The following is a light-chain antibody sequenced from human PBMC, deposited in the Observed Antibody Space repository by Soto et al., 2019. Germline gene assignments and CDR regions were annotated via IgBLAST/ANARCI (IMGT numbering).Light chain of an antibody. CDR3: QQRHSTPRT. CDR1: QSINSY. J-gene: IGKJ1*01. CDR2: AAS. Sequence: DIQFSHSPSSPSVSVRDRVTITCRASQSINSYLNWYQQRPGQAPKLLIYAASSLQSGVPSRFSGSGSGTDFTLTISSLQPEDFATYYCQQRHSTPRTFGQGTKVDIK. V-gene: IGKV1-39*01.